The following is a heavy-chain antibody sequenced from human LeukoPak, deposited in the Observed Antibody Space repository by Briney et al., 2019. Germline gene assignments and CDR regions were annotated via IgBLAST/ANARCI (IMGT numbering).Heavy chain of an antibody. CDR2: ISSSGSNI. D-gene: IGHD5-12*01. V-gene: IGHV3-48*03. CDR1: GFTFSSYE. CDR3: ARGWISDSFDY. J-gene: IGHJ4*02. Sequence: GGSLRLSCAASGFTFSSYEMNWVRQAPGKGLKWVSYISSSGSNIYYADSVKGRFTISRDNAKNSLYLQMNSLRAEDTAVYYCARGWISDSFDYWGQGTLVTVSS.